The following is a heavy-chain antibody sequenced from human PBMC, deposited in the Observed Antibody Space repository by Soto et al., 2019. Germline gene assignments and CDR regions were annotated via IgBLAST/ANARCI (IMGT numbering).Heavy chain of an antibody. Sequence: SETLSLTCTVSGGSISSYYWSWIRQPPGKGLEWIGYIYYSGSTNYNPSLKSRVTISVDTSTSTAYMELRSLRSDDTAVYYCARDLAAGNCDYWGQGTLVTVSS. D-gene: IGHD6-13*01. CDR2: IYYSGST. V-gene: IGHV4-59*01. CDR3: ARDLAAGNCDY. CDR1: GGSISSYY. J-gene: IGHJ4*02.